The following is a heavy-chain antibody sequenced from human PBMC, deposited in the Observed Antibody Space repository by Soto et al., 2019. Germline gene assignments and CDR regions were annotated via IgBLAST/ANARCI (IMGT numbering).Heavy chain of an antibody. CDR3: ARLGCSSTSCYNGLYFDY. D-gene: IGHD2-2*02. J-gene: IGHJ4*02. CDR2: IYPGDSDT. Sequence: PGESLKISCNGSGYIFTSYWIGWVRQMPGKGLEWMGIIYPGDSDTRYSPSFQGQVTISADKSISTAYLQWSSLKASDTAMYYCARLGCSSTSCYNGLYFDYWGQGTLVTVSS. V-gene: IGHV5-51*01. CDR1: GYIFTSYW.